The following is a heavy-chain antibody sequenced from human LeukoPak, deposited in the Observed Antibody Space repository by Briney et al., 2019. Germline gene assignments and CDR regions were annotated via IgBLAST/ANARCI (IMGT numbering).Heavy chain of an antibody. Sequence: GGSLRLSCAASGFTFSSYGMHWVRQAPGKGLEWVAVIWYDGSNKYYADSVKGRFTISRDNSKNTLYLQMNSLRAEDTAVYYCARERAVVITDALDIWGQGTMVTVSS. D-gene: IGHD3-22*01. CDR3: ARERAVVITDALDI. CDR2: IWYDGSNK. V-gene: IGHV3-33*01. CDR1: GFTFSSYG. J-gene: IGHJ3*02.